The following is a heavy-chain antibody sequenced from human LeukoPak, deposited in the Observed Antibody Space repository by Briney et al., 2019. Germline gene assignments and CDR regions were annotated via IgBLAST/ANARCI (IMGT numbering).Heavy chain of an antibody. CDR1: GYTFTSYY. J-gene: IGHJ4*02. D-gene: IGHD3-22*01. CDR2: INPSGGST. CDR3: ARAYYDSSGYSPLDY. V-gene: IGHV1-46*01. Sequence: ASVKVSCKASGYTFTSYYMHWVRQAPGQGLEWMGIINPSGGSTSYAQKFQGRVTMTRDMSTSTVYMELSSLRSEDTAVYYCARAYYDSSGYSPLDYWGQGTLVTVSS.